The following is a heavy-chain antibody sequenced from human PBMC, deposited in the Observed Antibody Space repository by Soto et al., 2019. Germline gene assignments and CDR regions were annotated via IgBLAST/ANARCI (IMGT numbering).Heavy chain of an antibody. D-gene: IGHD3-10*01. J-gene: IGHJ4*02. CDR2: LSGSGGST. Sequence: EVQLLESGGDLVQPGGSLRLSCAASGFTFSTSPMSWVRQAPGKWLEWVATLSGSGGSTYYSDSVKGQLTISRDNSKNTVVVQMNSLKDEDTAVYYCARGSSFDYWGQGMLVTVS. CDR3: ARGSSFDY. V-gene: IGHV3-23*01. CDR1: GFTFSTSP.